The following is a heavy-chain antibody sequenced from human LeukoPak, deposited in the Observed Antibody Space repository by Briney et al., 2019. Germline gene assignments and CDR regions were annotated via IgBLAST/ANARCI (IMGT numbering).Heavy chain of an antibody. Sequence: GGSLRLSCAASGFIFSNYWMTWVRQTPGKGVEWVANVKQDGSEKDYVDSVKGRFTISRDNAKNSLYLQMNSLRAEDTGVYYCARGTDYDASGYVGYWGQGTLVTVSS. D-gene: IGHD3-22*01. CDR3: ARGTDYDASGYVGY. V-gene: IGHV3-7*03. CDR2: VKQDGSEK. CDR1: GFIFSNYW. J-gene: IGHJ4*02.